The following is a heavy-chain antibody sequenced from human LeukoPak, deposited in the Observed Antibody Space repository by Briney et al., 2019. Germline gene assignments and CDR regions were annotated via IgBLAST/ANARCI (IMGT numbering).Heavy chain of an antibody. Sequence: ASVKVSCKASGYTFTSYYMHWVRQAPGQGLEWMGIINPSGGSTSYAQKFQGRVTMTTDTSTSTAYMELRSLRSDDTAVYYCARVLLRGSYYYFDYWGQGTLVTVSS. CDR3: ARVLLRGSYYYFDY. J-gene: IGHJ4*02. V-gene: IGHV1-46*01. CDR1: GYTFTSYY. D-gene: IGHD1-26*01. CDR2: INPSGGST.